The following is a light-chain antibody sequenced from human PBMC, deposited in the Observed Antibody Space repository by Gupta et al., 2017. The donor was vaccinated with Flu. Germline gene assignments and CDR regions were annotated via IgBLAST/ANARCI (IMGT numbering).Light chain of an antibody. CDR3: AAWDDSLSGGV. J-gene: IGLJ3*02. CDR2: GNS. V-gene: IGLV1-44*01. CDR1: SSNIGSNT. Sequence: QSVLTQPPSASGTPGPRVTISCSGSSSNIGSNTVNWYKQLPGTAPKLLIYGNSQRPSGVPDRFSGSKSGTSASLAISGLQSEDEADYYCAAWDDSLSGGVFGGGTKLTVL.